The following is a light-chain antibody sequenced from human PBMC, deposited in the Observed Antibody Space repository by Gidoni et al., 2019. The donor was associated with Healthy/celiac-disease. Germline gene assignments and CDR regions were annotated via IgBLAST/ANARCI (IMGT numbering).Light chain of an antibody. V-gene: IGLV3-1*01. J-gene: IGLJ2*01. CDR1: KLGEKY. CDR2: QDS. CDR3: QAWDSSTAYVV. Sequence: SYELTQPPSVSVSPGQTASITCSGDKLGEKYACWYQQKPGQSPVLVIYQDSKRPSGIPERFSGSNYGNTATLTISGTQAMDEADYYCQAWDSSTAYVVFGGGTKLTVL.